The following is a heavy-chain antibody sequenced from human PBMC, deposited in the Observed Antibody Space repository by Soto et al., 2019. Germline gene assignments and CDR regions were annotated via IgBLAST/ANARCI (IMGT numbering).Heavy chain of an antibody. Sequence: GGSLRLSCAASGFTFSSYAMSWVRQAPGKGLEWVSAISGSGGSTYYADSVKGRFTISRDNSKNTLYLQMNSLRAEDTAVYYCAKGRGGGIAVAGTLNWGQGTLVTVSS. D-gene: IGHD6-19*01. CDR1: GFTFSSYA. J-gene: IGHJ4*02. CDR3: AKGRGGGIAVAGTLN. V-gene: IGHV3-23*01. CDR2: ISGSGGST.